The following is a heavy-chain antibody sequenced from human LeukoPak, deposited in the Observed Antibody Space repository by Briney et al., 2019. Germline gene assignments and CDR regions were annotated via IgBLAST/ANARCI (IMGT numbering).Heavy chain of an antibody. CDR3: ARDQARDGYNGAFDI. CDR2: ISSSGSTI. D-gene: IGHD5-24*01. V-gene: IGHV3-48*03. J-gene: IGHJ3*02. Sequence: GSLRLSCAASGFTFSSYEMNWVRQAPGKGLEWVSYISSSGSTIYYADSVKGRFTISRDNAKNSLYLQMNSLRAEDTAVYYCARDQARDGYNGAFDIWGQGTMVTVSS. CDR1: GFTFSSYE.